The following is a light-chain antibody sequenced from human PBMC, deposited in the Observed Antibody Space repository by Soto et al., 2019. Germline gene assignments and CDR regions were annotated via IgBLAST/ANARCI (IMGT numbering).Light chain of an antibody. Sequence: QSVLTRPPSASGTPGQRVTISCSGSSSNIESNTVTWYQQLPGTAPKLVIYSNYDRPSGVPDRFSGSTSGTSASLVITGLQAEDEADYYCQSYDRTLSGSYVFGNGTKVTVL. V-gene: IGLV1-44*01. J-gene: IGLJ1*01. CDR3: QSYDRTLSGSYV. CDR2: SNY. CDR1: SSNIESNT.